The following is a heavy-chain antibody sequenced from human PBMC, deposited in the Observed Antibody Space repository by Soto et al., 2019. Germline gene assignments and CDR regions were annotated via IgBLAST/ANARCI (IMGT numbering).Heavy chain of an antibody. CDR3: ARDAYDFGSGYHGNYFDY. Sequence: SVKVSCKASGYSFTNYPMHWVRQAPGQRPEWMGWINPGNGNTKDSQNFRGRVTITSDTSASTAYMELRSLRSEDTAVYYCARDAYDFGSGYHGNYFDYWGQGALVTVSS. CDR2: INPGNGNT. CDR1: GYSFTNYP. J-gene: IGHJ4*02. D-gene: IGHD3-3*01. V-gene: IGHV1-3*01.